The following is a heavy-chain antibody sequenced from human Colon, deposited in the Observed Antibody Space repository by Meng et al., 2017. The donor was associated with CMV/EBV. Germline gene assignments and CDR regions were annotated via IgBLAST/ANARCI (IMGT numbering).Heavy chain of an antibody. CDR2: TYYRSKWYN. CDR3: ARDYGTSRPVEY. V-gene: IGHV6-1*01. D-gene: IGHD1/OR15-1a*01. CDR1: GDSVSSTGAA. Sequence: QVQLQQSGPGLVKPSQTLSLTCAISGDSVSSTGAAWNWIRQSPSRGLEWLGRTYYRSKWYNDYAVSVKGRIAINPDTSKNQFFLQLNSVTPEDTAVYYCARDYGTSRPVEYRGQGILGNVSS. J-gene: IGHJ4*02.